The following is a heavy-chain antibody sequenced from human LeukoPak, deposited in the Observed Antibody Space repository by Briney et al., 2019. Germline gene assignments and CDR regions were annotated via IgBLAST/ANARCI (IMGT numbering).Heavy chain of an antibody. V-gene: IGHV1-24*01. CDR2: FDPEDGET. Sequence: ASVKVSCKVSAYTLTELSMHWVRQAPGKGLEWMGGFDPEDGETVYAQKLQGRITMTDDTSTDKAYMELSSLRSEDTAVYYCATGLTMFRDRPVKGPGHWGQGSLVTVFS. CDR1: AYTLTELS. D-gene: IGHD3-10*01. CDR3: ATGLTMFRDRPVKGPGH. J-gene: IGHJ4*02.